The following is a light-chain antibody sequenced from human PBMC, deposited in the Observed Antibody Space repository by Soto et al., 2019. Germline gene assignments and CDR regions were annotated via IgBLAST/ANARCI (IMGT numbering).Light chain of an antibody. CDR1: SSNIGAGYD. CDR2: GNT. CDR3: QSYDSSLSGWL. J-gene: IGLJ2*01. Sequence: QSVLTQPPSVSGAPGQRVTISCTGSSSNIGAGYDVHWYQQLPGTAPKLLVHGNTDRPSVVPDRCSGSKSGTSASLAITGLQAEDEADYYCQSYDSSLSGWLFGGGTQLTVL. V-gene: IGLV1-40*01.